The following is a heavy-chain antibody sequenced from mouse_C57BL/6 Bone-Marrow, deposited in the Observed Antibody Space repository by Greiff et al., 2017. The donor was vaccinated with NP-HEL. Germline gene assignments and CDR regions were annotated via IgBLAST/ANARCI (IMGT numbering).Heavy chain of an antibody. CDR3: ARELYGSSYDYYAMDY. V-gene: IGHV2-6*01. D-gene: IGHD1-1*01. Sequence: QVHVKQSGPGLVAPSQSLSITCTVSGFSLTSYGVDWVRPSPGKGLEWLGVIWGVGSTNYNSALKSRLSISKDNSKSQGFLKMNSLQTDDTAMYYCARELYGSSYDYYAMDYWGQGTSVTVSS. J-gene: IGHJ4*01. CDR1: GFSLTSYG. CDR2: IWGVGST.